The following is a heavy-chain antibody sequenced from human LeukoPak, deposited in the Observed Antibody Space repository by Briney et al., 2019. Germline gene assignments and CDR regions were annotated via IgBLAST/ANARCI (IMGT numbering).Heavy chain of an antibody. CDR2: IYYSGST. V-gene: IGHV4-39*07. CDR3: ARVYCSGGSCYSWNNWFDP. Sequence: SETLSLTCTVSGGSISSSSYYWGWIRQPPGKGLEWIGSIYYSGSTYYNPSLKSRVTISVDTSKNQFSLKLSSVTAADTAVYYCARVYCSGGSCYSWNNWFDPWGQGTLVTVSS. CDR1: GGSISSSSYY. D-gene: IGHD2-15*01. J-gene: IGHJ5*02.